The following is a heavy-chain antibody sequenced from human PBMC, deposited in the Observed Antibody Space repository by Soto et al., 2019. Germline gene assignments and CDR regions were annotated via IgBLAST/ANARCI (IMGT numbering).Heavy chain of an antibody. V-gene: IGHV4-59*01. D-gene: IGHD2-15*01. CDR3: ARGGGLTPNFDY. J-gene: IGHJ4*02. CDR1: GGSISSYY. CDR2: VHSSGNS. Sequence: SETLSLTCTVSGGSISSYYWSWIRQPPGKGLEWIGYVHSSGNSNYNPSLKSRVTASADTSKNRFSLRLNSVTAADTAVYYCARGGGLTPNFDYWGQGTV.